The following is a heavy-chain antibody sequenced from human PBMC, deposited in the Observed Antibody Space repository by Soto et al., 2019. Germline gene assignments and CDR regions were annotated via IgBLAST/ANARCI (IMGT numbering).Heavy chain of an antibody. CDR3: ARGDSGLYSGYDFFNY. V-gene: IGHV3-33*01. D-gene: IGHD5-12*01. CDR2: ICYDGSNI. Sequence: GGSLRLSCAASGFTFSSYGMHWVRQAPGKGLEWVAVICYDGSNIYYADSVKGRFTISRDNSKNTLYLQMNSLRAEDTAVYYCARGDSGLYSGYDFFNYWGQGTLVTVSS. J-gene: IGHJ4*02. CDR1: GFTFSSYG.